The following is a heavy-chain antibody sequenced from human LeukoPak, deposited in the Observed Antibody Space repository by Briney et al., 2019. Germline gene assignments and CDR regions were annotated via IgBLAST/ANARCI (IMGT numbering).Heavy chain of an antibody. CDR1: GFTFSSYA. D-gene: IGHD3-10*01. CDR2: ISDRGGST. CDR3: AKSTYGSGSFYMFDY. Sequence: PGGSLRLSCAASGFTFSSYAMSWVRQAPGKGLDWVSVISDRGGSTYYADSVKGRFTISRDNSKNTLFLQMNSLRAEDTAVYYCAKSTYGSGSFYMFDYWGQGTLVTVSS. V-gene: IGHV3-23*01. J-gene: IGHJ4*02.